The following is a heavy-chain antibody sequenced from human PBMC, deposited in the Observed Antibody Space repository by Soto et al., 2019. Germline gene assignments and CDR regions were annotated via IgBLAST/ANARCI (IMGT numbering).Heavy chain of an antibody. CDR2: IIPIFGTA. D-gene: IGHD5-18*01. Sequence: QVQLVQSGAEVKKPGSSVKVSCKASGGTFSSYAISWVRQAPGQGLEWMGGIIPIFGTANYAQKFQGRVTIIADESTSTAYMELSSLRSEDTAVYYCASAEDTAMGSYYYYYGMDVWGQGTTVTVSS. V-gene: IGHV1-69*01. CDR3: ASAEDTAMGSYYYYYGMDV. CDR1: GGTFSSYA. J-gene: IGHJ6*02.